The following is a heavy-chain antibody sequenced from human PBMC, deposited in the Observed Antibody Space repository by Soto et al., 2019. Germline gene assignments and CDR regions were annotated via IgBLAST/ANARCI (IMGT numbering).Heavy chain of an antibody. V-gene: IGHV4-30-4*01. CDR2: IYYSGST. J-gene: IGHJ4*02. CDR1: GGSISSGDYY. CDR3: ARGYCTNGVCYTGLNYFDY. Sequence: SETLSLTCTVSGGSISSGDYYWSWIRQPPGKGLEWIGYIYYSGSTYYNPSLKSRVTISVDTSKNQFSLKLSSVTAADTAVYSCARGYCTNGVCYTGLNYFDYWGQGTLVTVSS. D-gene: IGHD2-8*01.